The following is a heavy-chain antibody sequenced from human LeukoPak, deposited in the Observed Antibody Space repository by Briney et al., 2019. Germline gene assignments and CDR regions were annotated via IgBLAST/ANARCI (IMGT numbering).Heavy chain of an antibody. Sequence: GGSLRLSCAASGFTVSSNYMSWVCQAPGKGLEWVSVIYSGGSTYYADSVKGRFTISRDNSKNTLYLQMNSLRAEDTAVYYCARDLGRVTIFGVVAKPGSYYYYGMDVWGQGTTVTVSS. D-gene: IGHD3-3*01. CDR2: IYSGGST. V-gene: IGHV3-66*01. J-gene: IGHJ6*02. CDR1: GFTVSSNY. CDR3: ARDLGRVTIFGVVAKPGSYYYYGMDV.